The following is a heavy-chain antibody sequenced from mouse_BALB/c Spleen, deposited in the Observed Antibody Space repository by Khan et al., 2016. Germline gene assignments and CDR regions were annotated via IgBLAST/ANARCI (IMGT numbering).Heavy chain of an antibody. Sequence: LVKTGASVKISCKASGYSFTGYYMHWVKQSHGKSLEWIGYISCYNGATSYNQKFKGKATFTVDTSSSTAYMQFNSLTSEDSAVYYCAKCAYYGNYVAYWGQGTLVTVSA. V-gene: IGHV1S34*01. CDR2: ISCYNGAT. J-gene: IGHJ3*01. CDR1: GYSFTGYY. D-gene: IGHD2-10*01. CDR3: AKCAYYGNYVAY.